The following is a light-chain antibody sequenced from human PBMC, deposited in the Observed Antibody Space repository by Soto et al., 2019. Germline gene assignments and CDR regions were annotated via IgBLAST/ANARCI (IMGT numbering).Light chain of an antibody. CDR3: QQYNNWPPLT. J-gene: IGKJ4*01. V-gene: IGKV3-15*01. CDR2: GAS. CDR1: QSVNSY. Sequence: EIVLTQSPATLSLSPGERATLSCRASQSVNSYLAWYQQKPGQAPRLLIYGASNRATGIPARFSGSGSGTEFTLTISSLQSEDFAVYYCQQYNNWPPLTFGGGTKVDIK.